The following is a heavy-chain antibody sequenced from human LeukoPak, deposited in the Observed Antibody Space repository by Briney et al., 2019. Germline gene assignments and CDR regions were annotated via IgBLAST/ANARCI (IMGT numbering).Heavy chain of an antibody. CDR2: MNPNSGNT. J-gene: IGHJ4*02. V-gene: IGHV1-8*03. CDR1: GYTFTSYD. CDR3: ARIAFGYSSSGLNYFDY. D-gene: IGHD6-6*01. Sequence: ASVKVSCKASGYTFTSYDINWVRQATGQGLEWMGWMNPNSGNTGYAQKFQGRVTITRNTSISTAYMELSSLRSEDTAVYYCARIAFGYSSSGLNYFDYWGQGTLVTVSS.